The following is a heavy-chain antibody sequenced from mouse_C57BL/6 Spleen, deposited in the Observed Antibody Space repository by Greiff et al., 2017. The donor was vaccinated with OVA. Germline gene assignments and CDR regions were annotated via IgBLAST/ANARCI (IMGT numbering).Heavy chain of an antibody. CDR2: IDPSDSET. Sequence: QVQLQQPGAELVRPGSSVKLSCKASGYTFTSYWMHWVKQRPIQGLEWIGNIDPSDSETHYNQKFKDKATLTVDKSSSTAYMQLSSLTSEDSAVYYCARDYGSSCFDYWGQGTTLTVSS. CDR3: ARDYGSSCFDY. D-gene: IGHD1-1*01. V-gene: IGHV1-52*01. J-gene: IGHJ2*01. CDR1: GYTFTSYW.